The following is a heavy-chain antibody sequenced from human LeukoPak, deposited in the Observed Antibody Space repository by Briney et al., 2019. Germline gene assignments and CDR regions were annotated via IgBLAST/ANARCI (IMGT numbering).Heavy chain of an antibody. Sequence: SVKVSCKASGGTFSSYAISWVRQAPGQGLEWMGGIIPIFGTANYAQKFQGRVTITADESTSTAYMELSSLRSEDTAVYYCAKDSNSILALDYWGQGTLVTVSS. CDR1: GGTFSSYA. J-gene: IGHJ4*02. V-gene: IGHV1-69*13. CDR2: IIPIFGTA. D-gene: IGHD1/OR15-1a*01. CDR3: AKDSNSILALDY.